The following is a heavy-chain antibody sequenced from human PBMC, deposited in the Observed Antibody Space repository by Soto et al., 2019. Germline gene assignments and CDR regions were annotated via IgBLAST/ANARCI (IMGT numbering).Heavy chain of an antibody. CDR1: GFSLSTSGVG. D-gene: IGHD5-18*01. J-gene: IGHJ5*02. CDR3: AHRAEDTAMRPEGNWFDP. V-gene: IGHV2-5*01. Sequence: GSGPTLVNPTQTLTLTCTFSGFSLSTSGVGVGWIRQPPGKALEWLALIYWNDDKRYSPSLKSRLTITKDTSKNQVVLTMTNMDPVDTATYYCAHRAEDTAMRPEGNWFDPWGQGTLVTVSS. CDR2: IYWNDDK.